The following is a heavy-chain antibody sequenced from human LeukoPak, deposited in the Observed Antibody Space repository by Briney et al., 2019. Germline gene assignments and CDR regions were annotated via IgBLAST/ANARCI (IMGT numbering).Heavy chain of an antibody. J-gene: IGHJ6*02. V-gene: IGHV4-59*08. CDR3: ARRPASYGSGSYYYYYYGMDV. CDR2: IYYSGST. D-gene: IGHD3-10*01. Sequence: PSETLSLTCTVSGGSISSYYWSWIRQPPGKGLEWIGYIYYSGSTNYNPSLKSRVTISVDTSKNQFSLKLSSVTAADTAVYYCARRPASYGSGSYYYYYYGMDVWGQGTTVTVSS. CDR1: GGSISSYY.